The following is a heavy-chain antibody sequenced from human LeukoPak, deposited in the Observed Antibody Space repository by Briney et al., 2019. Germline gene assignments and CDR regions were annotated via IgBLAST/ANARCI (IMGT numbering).Heavy chain of an antibody. CDR1: GFTFSSYA. Sequence: PGGSLRLSCAASGFTFSSYAMHWVRQAPGKGLEWVAVISYNGSNKYYADSVKGRFTISRDNSKNTLYLQMNSLRAEDTAVYYCARGYSSSCNFDYWGQGTLVTVSS. V-gene: IGHV3-30*04. CDR3: ARGYSSSCNFDY. CDR2: ISYNGSNK. D-gene: IGHD6-13*01. J-gene: IGHJ4*02.